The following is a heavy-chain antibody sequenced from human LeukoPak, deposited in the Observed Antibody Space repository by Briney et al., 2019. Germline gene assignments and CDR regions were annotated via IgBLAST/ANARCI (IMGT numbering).Heavy chain of an antibody. D-gene: IGHD2-21*02. V-gene: IGHV4-34*01. J-gene: IGHJ5*02. CDR3: ARTVCGGDCYSPVFWLDP. CDR2: INHSGST. CDR1: GGSFSGYY. Sequence: SETLPLTCAVYGGSFSGYYWSWIRQPPGKGLEWIGEINHSGSTNYNPSLKSRVTISVDTSKNQFSLKLSSVTAADTAVYYCARTVCGGDCYSPVFWLDPWGQGTLVAVSS.